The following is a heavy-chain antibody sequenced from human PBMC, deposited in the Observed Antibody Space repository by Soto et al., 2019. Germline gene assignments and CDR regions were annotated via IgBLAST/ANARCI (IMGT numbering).Heavy chain of an antibody. CDR3: ARWIPYGGNFGPFDY. D-gene: IGHD4-17*01. J-gene: IGHJ4*02. V-gene: IGHV4-59*01. Sequence: SETLSLTCTVSGGSISSYYWSWIRQPPGKGLEWIGYIYYSGSTNYNPSLKSRVTISVDTSKNQFSLKLSSVTAADTAVYYCARWIPYGGNFGPFDYWGQGTPVTVSS. CDR1: GGSISSYY. CDR2: IYYSGST.